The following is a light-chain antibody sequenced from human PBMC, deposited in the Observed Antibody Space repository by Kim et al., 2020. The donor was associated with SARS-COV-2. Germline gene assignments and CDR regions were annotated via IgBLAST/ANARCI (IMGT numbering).Light chain of an antibody. V-gene: IGKV3-20*01. CDR2: SAS. CDR1: QSVTRNY. Sequence: SPGNRAPLSYRASQSVTRNYLAWYQQKAGQAPRLLIHSASGRATGIPDRISGSGSGTDFTLTISRLEPEDFAVYYCQHYGSSSGTFGPGTKVDIK. CDR3: QHYGSSSGT. J-gene: IGKJ1*01.